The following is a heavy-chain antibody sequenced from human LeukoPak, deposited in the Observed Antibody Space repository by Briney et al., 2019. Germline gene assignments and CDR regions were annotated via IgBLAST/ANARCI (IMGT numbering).Heavy chain of an antibody. J-gene: IGHJ4*02. V-gene: IGHV6-1*01. CDR2: TYYRSKWYN. D-gene: IGHD6-19*01. CDR3: ARDWYSSGWYRFDY. Sequence: SQTLSLTCAISGDIVSSNSAAWNWIRQSPSRGLEWLGRTYYRSKWYNDYAVSVKSRITINPDTSKNQFPLQLNSVTPEDTAVYYCARDWYSSGWYRFDYWGQGTLVTVSS. CDR1: GDIVSSNSAA.